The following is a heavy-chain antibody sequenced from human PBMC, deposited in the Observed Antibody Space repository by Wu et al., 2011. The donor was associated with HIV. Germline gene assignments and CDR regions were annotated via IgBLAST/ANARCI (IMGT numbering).Heavy chain of an antibody. CDR2: ISPYDGDT. J-gene: IGHJ4*02. Sequence: QVQLVQSGAEVKSPGASVKVSCKASNYIFTTYAISWVRQAPGQGLEWMGYISPYDGDTHYAQKFQGRVTMTTDTSTSTAYMELRSLRSDDTAVYYCARDLGREYYDYWGQGTLVTVSS. CDR3: ARDLGREYYDY. D-gene: IGHD2/OR15-2a*01. CDR1: NYIFTTYA. V-gene: IGHV1-18*01.